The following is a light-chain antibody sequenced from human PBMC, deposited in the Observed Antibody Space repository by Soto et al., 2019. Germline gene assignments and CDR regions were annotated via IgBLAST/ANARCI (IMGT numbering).Light chain of an antibody. V-gene: IGKV3-20*01. CDR2: GTS. CDR3: QQYGSSPYT. Sequence: ETVLTQSPGTLSLSPGERATLSCRASQSVSSSYLSWYQQKPGQAPRLLIYGTSSRATGTPDRFSGSGSGTDFTLTISRLEPEDFAVYYCQQYGSSPYTFGQGTKLEIE. J-gene: IGKJ2*01. CDR1: QSVSSSY.